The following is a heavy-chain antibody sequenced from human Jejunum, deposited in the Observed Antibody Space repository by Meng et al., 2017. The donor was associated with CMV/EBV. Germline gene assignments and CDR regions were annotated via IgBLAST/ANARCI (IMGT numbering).Heavy chain of an antibody. D-gene: IGHD3-16*01. CDR2: IKQDGSEK. J-gene: IGHJ4*02. V-gene: IGHV3-7*01. CDR3: ARDLENGYASSIKDY. CDR1: GFTFSSYW. Sequence: GFTFSSYWRSWVRQAPGKGLEWVANIKQDGSEKYYGVSVKGRFTISRDNAKNSLSLQMNSLRAEDTAVYYCARDLENGYASSIKDYWGQGTLVTVSS.